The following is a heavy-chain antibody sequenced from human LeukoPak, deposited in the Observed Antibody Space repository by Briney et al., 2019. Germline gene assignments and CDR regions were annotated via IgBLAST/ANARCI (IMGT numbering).Heavy chain of an antibody. Sequence: SGGSLKLSCAASGFTFSGSAMHWVRQASGKGLEWVGRIRSRANNYATAYAASVKGRFTISRDDSKNTAYLQMNSLKTEDTAVYYCTTDSYCSTTTCYASSNYYYGLDAWGQGTSVTVSS. J-gene: IGHJ6*02. CDR3: TTDSYCSTTTCYASSNYYYGLDA. CDR1: GFTFSGSA. V-gene: IGHV3-73*01. CDR2: IRSRANNYAT. D-gene: IGHD2-2*01.